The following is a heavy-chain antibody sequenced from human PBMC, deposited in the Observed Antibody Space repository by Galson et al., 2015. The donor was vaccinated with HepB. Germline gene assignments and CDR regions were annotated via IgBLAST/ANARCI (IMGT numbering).Heavy chain of an antibody. D-gene: IGHD3-3*01. CDR3: ARDSGYDFWSGPDY. CDR2: ISSSSSYI. V-gene: IGHV3-21*01. J-gene: IGHJ4*02. CDR1: GFTFSSYS. Sequence: SLRLSCAASGFTFSSYSMNWVRQAPGKGLEWVSSISSSSSYIYYADSVKGRFTISRDNAKNSLYLQMNSLRAEDTAVYYCARDSGYDFWSGPDYWGQGTLVTVSS.